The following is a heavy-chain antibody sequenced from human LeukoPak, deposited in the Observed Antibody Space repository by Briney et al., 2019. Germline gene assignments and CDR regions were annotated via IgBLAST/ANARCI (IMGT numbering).Heavy chain of an antibody. J-gene: IGHJ4*02. D-gene: IGHD6-19*01. CDR1: GGSISSSNYY. CDR3: VRTPLNQWPDH. V-gene: IGHV4-39*01. Sequence: PSETLSLTCSVSGGSISSSNYYWGWIRQPPGKGLECIGSIHYSGSTYYNPSLKSRVTISVDTSKNQFSLKVSSVTAADTAVYYCVRTPLNQWPDHWGQGTLVTVSS. CDR2: IHYSGST.